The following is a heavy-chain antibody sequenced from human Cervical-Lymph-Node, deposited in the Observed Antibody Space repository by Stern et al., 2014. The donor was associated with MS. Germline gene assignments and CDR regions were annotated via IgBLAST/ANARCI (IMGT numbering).Heavy chain of an antibody. Sequence: VQLEESGPGLVKPSQTLSLTCTVSGGSISSGGYYWSWIRQHPGKGLEWIGYIYYSGSTYYNPSLKSRVTISVDTSKNQFSLKLSSVTAADTAVYYCARAGSSSWSFVYWGQGTLVTVSS. D-gene: IGHD6-6*01. V-gene: IGHV4-31*03. CDR1: GGSISSGGYY. CDR2: IYYSGST. CDR3: ARAGSSSWSFVY. J-gene: IGHJ4*02.